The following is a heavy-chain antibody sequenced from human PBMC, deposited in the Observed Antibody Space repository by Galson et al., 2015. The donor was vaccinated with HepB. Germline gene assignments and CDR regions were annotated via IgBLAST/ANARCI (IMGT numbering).Heavy chain of an antibody. CDR1: GDSVSSNSAA. V-gene: IGHV6-1*01. Sequence: CAISGDSVSSNSAAWNWIRQSPSRGREWLGRTYYRSKGYNDYSVSVNSRITINPDTSKNQFSLQLNAVPADDTAGYYCAREWLGEYSWLGTWGQGTLVTVSS. J-gene: IGHJ5*02. D-gene: IGHD3-10*01. CDR2: TYYRSKGYN. CDR3: AREWLGEYSWLGT.